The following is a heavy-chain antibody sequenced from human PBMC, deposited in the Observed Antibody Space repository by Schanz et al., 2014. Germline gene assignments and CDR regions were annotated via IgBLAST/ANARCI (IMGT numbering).Heavy chain of an antibody. CDR2: ISRDGTTS. D-gene: IGHD7-27*01. J-gene: IGHJ3*02. V-gene: IGHV3-11*01. CDR3: ARENLNWEAFDI. CDR1: GFIFNDYY. Sequence: QVQLVESGGGLVKPGGSLRLSCAASGFIFNDYYMNWIRQAPGKGLEWLSYISRDGTTSYYADSVKGRFTISRDNVKNSLYLEMTSLRGEDTAVYYCARENLNWEAFDIWGQGTMVTVSS.